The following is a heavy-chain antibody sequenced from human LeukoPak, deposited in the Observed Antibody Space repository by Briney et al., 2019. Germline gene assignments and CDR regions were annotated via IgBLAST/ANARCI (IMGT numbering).Heavy chain of an antibody. J-gene: IGHJ3*02. CDR2: ISSSGSTI. CDR3: ARAPMVRGVDDAFDI. V-gene: IGHV3-48*03. D-gene: IGHD3-10*01. CDR1: GFTFSSYA. Sequence: GGSLRLSCAASGFTFSSYAMSWVRQAPGKGLEWVSAISSSGSTIYYADSVKGRFTISRDNAKNSLYLQMNSLRAEDTAVYYCARAPMVRGVDDAFDIWGQGTMVTVSS.